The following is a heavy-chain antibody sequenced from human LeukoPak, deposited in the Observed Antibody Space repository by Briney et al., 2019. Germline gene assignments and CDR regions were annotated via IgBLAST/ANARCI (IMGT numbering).Heavy chain of an antibody. D-gene: IGHD5-12*01. CDR3: AREDSGYEGPRTVDYFDY. Sequence: ALMKVSCKASGYTFTSYGISWVRQAPGQGLEWMGWISGYNGDTFFVQKFQGRVTMTTDTSTSTAYMELRSLRSDDTAVYYCAREDSGYEGPRTVDYFDYWGQGTLVTVSS. V-gene: IGHV1-18*01. CDR2: ISGYNGDT. J-gene: IGHJ4*02. CDR1: GYTFTSYG.